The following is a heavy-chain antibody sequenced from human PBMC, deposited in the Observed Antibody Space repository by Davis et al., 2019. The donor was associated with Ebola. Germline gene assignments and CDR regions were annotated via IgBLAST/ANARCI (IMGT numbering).Heavy chain of an antibody. J-gene: IGHJ4*02. CDR3: ARDFGEVIALYYFDY. Sequence: PGGSLRLSCAASGFTFSSYWMSWVRQAPGKGLEWVAVISYDGSNKYYADSVKGRFTISRDNSKNTLYLQMNSLRAEDTAVYYCARDFGEVIALYYFDYWGQGTLVTVSS. CDR2: ISYDGSNK. CDR1: GFTFSSYW. D-gene: IGHD3-10*01. V-gene: IGHV3-30-3*01.